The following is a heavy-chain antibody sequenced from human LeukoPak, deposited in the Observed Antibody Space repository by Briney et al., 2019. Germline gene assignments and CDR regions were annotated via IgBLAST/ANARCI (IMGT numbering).Heavy chain of an antibody. CDR1: GYTFTSCY. CDR2: INPSGGST. J-gene: IGHJ4*02. CDR3: ARDGGRPQKMAAFDY. Sequence: ASVKVSCKASGYTFTSCYMHWVRQAPGQGLEWMGIINPSGGSTSYAQKFQGRVTMTRDTSTSTVYMELSSLRSEDTAVYYCARDGGRPQKMAAFDYWGQGTLVTVSS. D-gene: IGHD5-24*01. V-gene: IGHV1-46*01.